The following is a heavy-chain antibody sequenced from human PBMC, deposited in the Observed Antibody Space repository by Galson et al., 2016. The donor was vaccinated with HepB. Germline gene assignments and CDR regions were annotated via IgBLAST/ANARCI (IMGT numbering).Heavy chain of an antibody. J-gene: IGHJ4*02. CDR2: IYYTGTT. Sequence: TLSLTCTVSGGSIGSGAYYWSWVRQHPGKGLEWIGYIYYTGTTSYNPSLKSRVTFSIDTSKNQFSLKLSSVTAADTAVFYCARGGGLYLAPQFDSWGQGILVTVSS. CDR3: ARGGGLYLAPQFDS. V-gene: IGHV4-31*03. D-gene: IGHD2-2*02. CDR1: GGSIGSGAYY.